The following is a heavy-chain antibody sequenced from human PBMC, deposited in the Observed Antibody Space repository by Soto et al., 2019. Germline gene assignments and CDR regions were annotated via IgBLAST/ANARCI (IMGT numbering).Heavy chain of an antibody. J-gene: IGHJ3*02. CDR1: GFTFDDYG. CDR3: ARDLVVQARGDAFDI. CDR2: INWNGGST. V-gene: IGHV3-20*04. Sequence: GGSLRLSCAASGFTFDDYGMSWVRQAPGKGLQWVSGINWNGGSTGYADSVKGRFTISRDNAKNSLYLQMNSLRAEDTALYYCARDLVVQARGDAFDIWGQGTMVTVSS. D-gene: IGHD2-2*01.